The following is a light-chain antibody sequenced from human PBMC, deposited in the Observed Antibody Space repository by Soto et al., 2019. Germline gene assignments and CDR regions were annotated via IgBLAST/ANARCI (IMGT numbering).Light chain of an antibody. J-gene: IGKJ2*01. Sequence: DVQMTQSPSSLSASVGDRVTITCRASRDISSSLAWYQQKPGKVPNLLRYAASTMHAGVQSRFSGSGSGTFFTLTINSLQPEDVATYYCQKYNSAPNTFGRGTRLEIK. CDR3: QKYNSAPNT. V-gene: IGKV1-27*01. CDR1: RDISSS. CDR2: AAS.